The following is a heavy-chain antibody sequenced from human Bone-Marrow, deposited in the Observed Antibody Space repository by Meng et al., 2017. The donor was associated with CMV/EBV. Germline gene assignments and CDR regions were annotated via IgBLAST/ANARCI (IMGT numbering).Heavy chain of an antibody. CDR3: ARGLYYYDSSGPPA. J-gene: IGHJ5*02. D-gene: IGHD3-22*01. Sequence: GESLKISCAASGFTFDDYGMTWVRQPPGKGLEWVSGINWNGGSTGYADSVKGRFTISRDNAKNSLYLQMNSLRAEDTAVYYCARGLYYYDSSGPPAWGQGTLVTVSS. V-gene: IGHV3-20*04. CDR1: GFTFDDYG. CDR2: INWNGGST.